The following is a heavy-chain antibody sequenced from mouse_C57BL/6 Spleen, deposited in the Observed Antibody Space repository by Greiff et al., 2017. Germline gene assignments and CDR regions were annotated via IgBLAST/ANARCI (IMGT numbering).Heavy chain of an antibody. J-gene: IGHJ4*01. V-gene: IGHV1-18*01. D-gene: IGHD2-5*01. CDR3: EGHSNFYYAMDY. CDR1: GYTFTNYN. Sequence: VQLQQSGPDLVKPGASVKIPCTASGYTFTNYNMDWVKQSPGKSLEWIGDINTNNGGTIYNPKFKGQATLTVDKSASTAYMELRSLKSEDTAAYYCEGHSNFYYAMDYWGQGTSVTVSS. CDR2: INTNNGGT.